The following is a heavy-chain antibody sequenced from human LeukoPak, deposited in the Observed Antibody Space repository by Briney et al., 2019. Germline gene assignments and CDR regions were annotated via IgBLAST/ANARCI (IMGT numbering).Heavy chain of an antibody. J-gene: IGHJ4*02. D-gene: IGHD3-16*02. CDR3: TRDRDGITFGGVIVPSDYFDY. CDR2: IRSKAYGGTT. CDR1: GFTFGDYA. V-gene: IGHV3-49*03. Sequence: GGSLRLSCTASGFTFGDYAMSWFRQAPGRGLEWVGFIRSKAYGGTTEYAASVKGRFTISRDDSKSIAYLQMNSLKTEDTAVYYCTRDRDGITFGGVIVPSDYFDYWGQGTLVTVSS.